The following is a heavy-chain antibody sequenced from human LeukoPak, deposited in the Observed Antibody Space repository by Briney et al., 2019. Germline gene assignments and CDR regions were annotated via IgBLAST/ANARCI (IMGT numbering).Heavy chain of an antibody. V-gene: IGHV4-39*07. CDR3: ARARRYTSSAFDY. CDR2: IYYSGST. CDR1: GGSISSSSYY. J-gene: IGHJ4*02. Sequence: SETLSLTCTVSGGSISSSSYYWGWIRQPPGKGLEWIGSIYYSGSTYYNPSLKSRVTISVDTSKNQFSLKLSSVTTADTAFYYCARARRYTSSAFDYWGQGTPVTVSS. D-gene: IGHD6-13*01.